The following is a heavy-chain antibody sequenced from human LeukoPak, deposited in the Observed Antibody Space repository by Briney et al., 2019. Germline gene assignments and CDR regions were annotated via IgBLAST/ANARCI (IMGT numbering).Heavy chain of an antibody. J-gene: IGHJ4*02. CDR1: GGSISSSYYY. D-gene: IGHD7-27*01. Sequence: SETLSLTCTVSGGSISSSYYYWGWIRQPPGKGLEWIGSIYYSGSTYYNPSLKGRVTISVDTSKNQFSLKLSSVTAADTTLYYCARGWGYFDYWGQGTLVTVSS. V-gene: IGHV4-39*07. CDR2: IYYSGST. CDR3: ARGWGYFDY.